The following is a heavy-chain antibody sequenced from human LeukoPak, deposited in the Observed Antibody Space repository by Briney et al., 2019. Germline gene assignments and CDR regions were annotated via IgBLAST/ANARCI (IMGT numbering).Heavy chain of an antibody. Sequence: PGGSLRLSCAASGFTFSSYWMHWVRQAPGKGLVWVSRINSDGSSTNYADSVKGRFTISRDNAKNTLYLQMNSLRAEDTAVYYCARRTGSYILDCWGQGTVVTVSS. CDR2: INSDGSST. J-gene: IGHJ4*02. D-gene: IGHD1-1*01. V-gene: IGHV3-74*01. CDR3: ARRTGSYILDC. CDR1: GFTFSSYW.